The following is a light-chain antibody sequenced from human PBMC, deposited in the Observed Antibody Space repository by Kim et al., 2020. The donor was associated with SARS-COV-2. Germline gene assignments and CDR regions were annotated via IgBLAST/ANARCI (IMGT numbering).Light chain of an antibody. Sequence: SASVGDRVTITCRASQSISSWLAWYQQKPGKATKLLIYKASSLESGVPSRFSGSGSGTAFTLTISSLQPDDFATYYCQQYNSYWYSFGQGTKLEI. CDR1: QSISSW. J-gene: IGKJ2*03. CDR3: QQYNSYWYS. CDR2: KAS. V-gene: IGKV1-5*03.